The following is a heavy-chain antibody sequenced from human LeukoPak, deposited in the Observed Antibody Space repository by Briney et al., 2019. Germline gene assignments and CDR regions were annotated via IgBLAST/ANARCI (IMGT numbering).Heavy chain of an antibody. CDR2: TSYDGSNK. Sequence: PGGSLRLSCAASGFTFSSYAMHWVRQAPGKGLEWVAVTSYDGSNKYYADSVKGRFTISRDNSKNTLYLQMNSLRAEDTAVYYCARGMGPSGGSIYEGSGSYYQRGYWGQGTLVTVSS. CDR1: GFTFSSYA. D-gene: IGHD3-10*01. V-gene: IGHV3-30*04. CDR3: ARGMGPSGGSIYEGSGSYYQRGY. J-gene: IGHJ4*02.